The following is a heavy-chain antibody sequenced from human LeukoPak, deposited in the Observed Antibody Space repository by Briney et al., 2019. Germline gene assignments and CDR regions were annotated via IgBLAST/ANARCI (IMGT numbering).Heavy chain of an antibody. D-gene: IGHD5-18*01. Sequence: PGGSLRLSCAASGFTYSSYAMSWVRQAPGKGLEWVSASSGSGGSTYYADSVKGRFTISRDNSKNTLYLQMNSLRAEDTAVYYCAKQNGRYSYGYFDYWGQGTLVTVSS. CDR1: GFTYSSYA. CDR2: SSGSGGST. CDR3: AKQNGRYSYGYFDY. J-gene: IGHJ4*02. V-gene: IGHV3-23*01.